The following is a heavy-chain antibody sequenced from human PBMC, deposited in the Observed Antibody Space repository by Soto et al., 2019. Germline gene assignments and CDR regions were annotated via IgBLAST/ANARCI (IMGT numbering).Heavy chain of an antibody. J-gene: IGHJ4*02. V-gene: IGHV1-69*13. CDR2: IIPIFGTA. D-gene: IGHD4-17*01. Sequence: VKVSCRASGGTFSSYAISWVRQAPGQGLEWMGGIIPIFGTANYAQKFQGRVTITADKSTSTAYMELSSLRSEDTAVYYCARDDYGDYAAAYWGQGTLVTVSS. CDR1: GGTFSSYA. CDR3: ARDDYGDYAAAY.